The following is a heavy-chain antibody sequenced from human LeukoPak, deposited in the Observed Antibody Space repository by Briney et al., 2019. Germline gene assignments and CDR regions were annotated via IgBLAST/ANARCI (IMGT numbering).Heavy chain of an antibody. CDR2: IYHSGST. Sequence: SGTLSLTCAVSGGSISSSNLWSWVRQPPGKGLEWIGEIYHSGSTNYNSSLKSRVTISVDKSKSQFSMKLSSMTAADTAVYHCARVSFDSSGYVFDYWGQGTLVTVSS. D-gene: IGHD3-22*01. J-gene: IGHJ4*02. CDR1: GGSISSSNL. CDR3: ARVSFDSSGYVFDY. V-gene: IGHV4-4*02.